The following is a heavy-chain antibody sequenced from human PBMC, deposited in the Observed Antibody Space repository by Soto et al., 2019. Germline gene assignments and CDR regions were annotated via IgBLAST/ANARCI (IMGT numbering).Heavy chain of an antibody. J-gene: IGHJ4*02. Sequence: QVQLQESGPGLVKPSETLSLTCTVSGGSISSYYWSWIRQPPGKGLEWIGYIYYSGSTNYNPSLKSRVTISVDTSKNQFSLKLSSVTAADTAVYYCARRDWGYMVDYWGQGTLVTVSS. CDR2: IYYSGST. CDR3: ARRDWGYMVDY. V-gene: IGHV4-59*01. CDR1: GGSISSYY. D-gene: IGHD7-27*01.